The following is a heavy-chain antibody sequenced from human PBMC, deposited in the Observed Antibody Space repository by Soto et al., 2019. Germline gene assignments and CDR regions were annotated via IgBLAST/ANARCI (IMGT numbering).Heavy chain of an antibody. J-gene: IGHJ6*02. Sequence: PGGSLRLSCSASGFTFSSYAMHWVRQAPGKGLEYVSAISSNGGSTYYADSVKGRFTISRDNSKNTLYLQMSSLRAEDTAVYYCVFLSSIAKLQGYYYGMDVWGQGTTVTVSS. CDR2: ISSNGGST. V-gene: IGHV3-64D*06. CDR3: VFLSSIAKLQGYYYGMDV. CDR1: GFTFSSYA. D-gene: IGHD6-6*01.